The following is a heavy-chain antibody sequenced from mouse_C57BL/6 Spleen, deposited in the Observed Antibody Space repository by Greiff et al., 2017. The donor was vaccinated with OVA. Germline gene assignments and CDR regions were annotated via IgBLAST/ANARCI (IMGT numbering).Heavy chain of an antibody. D-gene: IGHD2-4*01. Sequence: VQLQQSGPELVKPGASVKISCKASGYSFTSYYIHWVKQRPGQGLEWIGWIYPGSGNTKYNEKFKGKATLTADTSSSTAYMQLSSLTSEDSAVYYCARDDYDGSWFAYWGQGTLVTVSA. V-gene: IGHV1-66*01. J-gene: IGHJ3*01. CDR1: GYSFTSYY. CDR3: ARDDYDGSWFAY. CDR2: IYPGSGNT.